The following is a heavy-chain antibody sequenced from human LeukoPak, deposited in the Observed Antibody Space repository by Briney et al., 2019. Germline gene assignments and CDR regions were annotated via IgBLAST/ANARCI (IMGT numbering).Heavy chain of an antibody. CDR1: GYSFTTYW. J-gene: IGHJ3*01. Sequence: PGESLKISFETSGYSFTTYWIGWVRQMPGKGLEWMSIIYPGDSDTGYSPSFQGQVTISADKSISTAYLQWSSLKASDTAMYYCARLCGAGCPPGAFDLWGQGTVVTVSS. D-gene: IGHD2-21*02. V-gene: IGHV5-51*01. CDR3: ARLCGAGCPPGAFDL. CDR2: IYPGDSDT.